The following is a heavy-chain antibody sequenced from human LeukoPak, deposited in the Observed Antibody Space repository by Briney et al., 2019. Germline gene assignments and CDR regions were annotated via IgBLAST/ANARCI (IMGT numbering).Heavy chain of an antibody. J-gene: IGHJ3*02. V-gene: IGHV5-51*01. CDR3: ASAKNSETYEGHGFDI. CDR1: GYIFSTFTTYW. Sequence: GESLKISCQGSGYIFSTFTTYWISCVRQMPGKGLEWMGIIYPSDSDDRYSPSFEGRVTISVDKSINTAYLQWSSLRASDTAMYFCASAKNSETYEGHGFDIWGQGTMVNVS. CDR2: IYPSDSDD. D-gene: IGHD1-26*01.